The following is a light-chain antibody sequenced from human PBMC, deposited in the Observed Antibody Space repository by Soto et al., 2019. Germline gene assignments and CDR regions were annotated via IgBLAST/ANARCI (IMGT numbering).Light chain of an antibody. Sequence: QSALTQPASVSGSPGQSIAISYTGTSGDVGGYNYVSWYQQHPGKAPKLMIYDVSNRPSGVSNRFSGSKSGNTASLTISGLQPEDEADYYCSSYTSSSSYVFGTGTKVTVL. CDR3: SSYTSSSSYV. J-gene: IGLJ1*01. V-gene: IGLV2-14*01. CDR2: DVS. CDR1: SGDVGGYNY.